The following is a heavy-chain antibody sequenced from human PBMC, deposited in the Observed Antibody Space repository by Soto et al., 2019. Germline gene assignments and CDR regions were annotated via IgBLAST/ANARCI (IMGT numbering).Heavy chain of an antibody. V-gene: IGHV3-33*01. CDR3: ARDPWSFAFDI. Sequence: HPGGSLRLSCAASGFTFSSYGMHWVRQAPGKGLEWVAVIWYDGSNKYYADSVKGRFTISRDSSKNTLYLQMNSLRAEDTAVYYCARDPWSFAFDIWGQGTMVTVSS. CDR1: GFTFSSYG. J-gene: IGHJ3*02. D-gene: IGHD3-10*01. CDR2: IWYDGSNK.